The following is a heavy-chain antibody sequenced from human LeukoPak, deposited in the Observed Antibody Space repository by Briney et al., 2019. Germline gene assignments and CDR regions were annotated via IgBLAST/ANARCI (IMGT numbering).Heavy chain of an antibody. CDR2: ISGSGGSI. V-gene: IGHV3-23*01. J-gene: IGHJ4*02. D-gene: IGHD2-8*01. CDR3: AKDGPRGYCTNGVCYLFDY. Sequence: QPGGSLRLSCAASGFTFSSYAMSWVRQAPGKGLEWVSAISGSGGSIYYADSVKGRFTISRDNSKNTLYLQMNSLRAEDAAVYYCAKDGPRGYCTNGVCYLFDYWGQGTLVTVSS. CDR1: GFTFSSYA.